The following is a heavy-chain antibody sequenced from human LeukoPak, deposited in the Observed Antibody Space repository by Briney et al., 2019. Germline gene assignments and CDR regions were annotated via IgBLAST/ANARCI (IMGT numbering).Heavy chain of an antibody. J-gene: IGHJ4*02. CDR3: ARELSGSYYSFDY. D-gene: IGHD1-26*01. CDR2: IIPIFGTA. Sequence: SVKVSCTASGGTFSSYAISWVRQAPGQGLEWMGGIIPIFGTANYAQKFQGRVTITADESTSTAYMELSSLRSEDTAVYYCARELSGSYYSFDYWGQGTLVTVSS. V-gene: IGHV1-69*13. CDR1: GGTFSSYA.